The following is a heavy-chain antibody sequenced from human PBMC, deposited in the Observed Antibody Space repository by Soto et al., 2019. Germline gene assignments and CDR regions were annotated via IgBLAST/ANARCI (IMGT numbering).Heavy chain of an antibody. V-gene: IGHV1-2*04. D-gene: IGHD3-10*01. CDR1: GYTFTGYY. Sequence: ASVKVSCKASGYTFTGYYMHWVRQAPGQGLEWMGWINPNSGGTNYAQKFQGWVTMTRDTSISTAYMELSRLRSDDTAVYYCARGLANRDYGSGCDYNYDYMDVWGKGTTVTVSS. CDR3: ARGLANRDYGSGCDYNYDYMDV. CDR2: INPNSGGT. J-gene: IGHJ6*03.